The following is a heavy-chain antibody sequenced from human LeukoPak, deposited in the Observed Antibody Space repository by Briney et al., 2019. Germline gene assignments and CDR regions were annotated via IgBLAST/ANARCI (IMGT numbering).Heavy chain of an antibody. CDR3: ARESKWYCSGGSCYPY. J-gene: IGHJ4*02. CDR1: GYTFTSYD. Sequence: ASVKVSCKASGYTFTSYDINWVRQATGQGLEWMGWMNPNSGNTGYAQKFQGRVTMTRNTSISTAYMELSSLRSEDTAVYYCARESKWYCSGGSCYPYWGQGTLVTVSS. V-gene: IGHV1-8*01. D-gene: IGHD2-15*01. CDR2: MNPNSGNT.